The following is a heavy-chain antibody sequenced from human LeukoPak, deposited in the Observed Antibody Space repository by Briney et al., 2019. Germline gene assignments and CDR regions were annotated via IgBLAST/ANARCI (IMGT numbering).Heavy chain of an antibody. D-gene: IGHD4-17*01. CDR2: IYYSGTT. CDR1: GFTFSSYA. V-gene: IGHV4-59*12. Sequence: GSLRLSCAASGFTFSSYAMSWVRQAPGKGLEWLGNIYYSGTTSYNPDFKSRVTISVDTFTNQFSLRLSSVTAADTAIYYCAREPSVTPETTASWSQGTLVIVSA. CDR3: AREPSVTPETTAS. J-gene: IGHJ5*02.